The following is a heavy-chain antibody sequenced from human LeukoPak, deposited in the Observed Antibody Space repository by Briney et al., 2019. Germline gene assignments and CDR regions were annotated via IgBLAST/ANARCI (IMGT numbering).Heavy chain of an antibody. CDR2: ISGSGGST. CDR1: GFTFSSYA. Sequence: PGGSLRLSCAASGFTFSSYAMSWVRQAPGKGLEWVSAISGSGGSTYYADSVKGRFTISRDNSKNTLYLQMNSLRAEDTAVYYCAKFTGSLQYNWNYFFDYWGQGTLVTVSS. V-gene: IGHV3-23*01. CDR3: AKFTGSLQYNWNYFFDY. J-gene: IGHJ4*02. D-gene: IGHD1-7*01.